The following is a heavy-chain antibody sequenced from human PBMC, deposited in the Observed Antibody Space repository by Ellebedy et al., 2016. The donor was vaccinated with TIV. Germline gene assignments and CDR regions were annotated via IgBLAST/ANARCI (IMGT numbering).Heavy chain of an antibody. V-gene: IGHV3-53*01. J-gene: IGHJ6*03. CDR3: ARGVTYGEDYYHYYMDV. CDR1: GFAVSCNY. D-gene: IGHD4-17*01. CDR2: IYSGGTT. Sequence: GESLKISXAASGFAVSCNYMSWVRQAPGKGLECVSVIYSGGTTYYADSVKGRFTHSRDSFKNTLYLQMSSLRADDTAVYYCARGVTYGEDYYHYYMDVWGKGTTVTVSS.